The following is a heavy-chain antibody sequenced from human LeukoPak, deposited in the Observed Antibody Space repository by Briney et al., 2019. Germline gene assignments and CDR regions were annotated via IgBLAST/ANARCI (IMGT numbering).Heavy chain of an antibody. CDR3: AKPGRSSGWYKFAFDY. CDR1: GFTFSSHG. D-gene: IGHD6-19*01. V-gene: IGHV3-30*02. CDR2: VRSDGTTK. J-gene: IGHJ4*02. Sequence: GGSLRLSCAASGFTFSSHGMHWVRQAPGKGLEWVAFVRSDGTTKYYTDSMKGRFTISRDNSKNTLYLQMNSLRAEDTAVYYCAKPGRSSGWYKFAFDYWGQGTLVTVSS.